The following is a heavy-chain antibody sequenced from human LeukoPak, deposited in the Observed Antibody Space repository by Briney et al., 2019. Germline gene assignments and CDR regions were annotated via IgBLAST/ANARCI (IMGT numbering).Heavy chain of an antibody. CDR1: GFTFKNYA. CDR2: ISGDAVTS. V-gene: IGHV3-23*01. Sequence: GGSLRLSCAASGFTFKNYAMNWVRQSPGQGLEWVSTISGDAVTSWYADSVKGRFTVSRDNSKNIVFLQMNNLRAEDTAVYYCAKDAWFDPWGRGTLVTVSS. CDR3: AKDAWFDP. J-gene: IGHJ5*02.